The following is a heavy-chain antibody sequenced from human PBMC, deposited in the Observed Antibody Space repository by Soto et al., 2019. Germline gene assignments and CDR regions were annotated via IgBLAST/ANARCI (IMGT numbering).Heavy chain of an antibody. CDR2: INHSGSI. Sequence: LSLTYAVDDGSIMCYYWILIRQKPGKGLEWIGEINHSGSINYNPSLKSRVTISVDTSKNQFSLNLSSLTAADTAVYYCARGLGSSSFYFDFWVQGTLVIGSS. D-gene: IGHD6-6*01. CDR3: ARGLGSSSFYFDF. CDR1: DGSIMCYY. J-gene: IGHJ4*02. V-gene: IGHV4-34*01.